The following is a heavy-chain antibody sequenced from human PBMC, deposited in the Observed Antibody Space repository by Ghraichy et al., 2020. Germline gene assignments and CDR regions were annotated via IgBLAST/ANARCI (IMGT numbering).Heavy chain of an antibody. J-gene: IGHJ3*02. CDR3: ARDSLEVVPI. CDR2: ISSSSSTI. D-gene: IGHD3-22*01. CDR1: GFTFSSYS. V-gene: IGHV3-48*04. Sequence: GGSLRLSCAASGFTFSSYSMNWVRQAPGKRLEWVSYISSSSSTIYYADSVKGRFTISRDNAKNSLYLQMNSLRAEDTAVYYCARDSLEVVPIWGQGTMVTVSS.